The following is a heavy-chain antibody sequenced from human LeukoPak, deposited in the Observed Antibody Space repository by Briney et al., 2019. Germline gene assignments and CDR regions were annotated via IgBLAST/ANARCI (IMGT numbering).Heavy chain of an antibody. V-gene: IGHV3-21*01. CDR1: GFTFSSDS. Sequence: GGSLRLSCAASGFTFSSDSMNWVRQAPGKGLEWVSSISSSSSYIYYADSGKGRFTISRDNAKNSLYLQMNSLRAEDTAVYYCARDCSSTSCYASYYYGMDVWGKGTTVTVSS. CDR2: ISSSSSYI. D-gene: IGHD2-2*01. CDR3: ARDCSSTSCYASYYYGMDV. J-gene: IGHJ6*04.